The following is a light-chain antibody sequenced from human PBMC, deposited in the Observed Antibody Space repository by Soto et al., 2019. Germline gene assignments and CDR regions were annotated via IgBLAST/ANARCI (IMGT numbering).Light chain of an antibody. CDR2: WAS. V-gene: IGKV4-1*01. CDR3: QQYHTPPRT. J-gene: IGKJ1*01. Sequence: DIAVTQSPDSLAVSLGERATINCKSSQSVLYSSNNKNYLSWYQQKPGQPPKLLIYWASSRESGVPDRFSGSGSGTDFTLTISSLQAEDVAIYYCQQYHTPPRTFGHGTKVEIK. CDR1: QSVLYSSNNKNY.